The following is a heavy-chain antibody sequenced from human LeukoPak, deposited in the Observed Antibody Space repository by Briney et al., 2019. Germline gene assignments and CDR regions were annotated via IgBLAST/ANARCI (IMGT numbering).Heavy chain of an antibody. CDR3: ARVRSGWYFDY. V-gene: IGHV3-48*02. CDR1: GFTFSGYS. D-gene: IGHD6-19*01. CDR2: ITSSSGTT. Sequence: WGSLRLSCALSGFTFSGYSMNWVRQAPGKGLEWVAYITSSSGTTYYADSVKGRFTISRDNAKNSLYLQMNNLTDEDTAVYYCARVRSGWYFDYWGQGTLVTVSS. J-gene: IGHJ4*02.